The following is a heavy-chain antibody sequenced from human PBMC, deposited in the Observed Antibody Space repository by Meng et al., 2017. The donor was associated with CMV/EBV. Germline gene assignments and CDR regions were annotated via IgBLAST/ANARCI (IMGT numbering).Heavy chain of an antibody. J-gene: IGHJ3*02. Sequence: SVKVSCKASVGTFSSYAISWVRQAPGQGLEWMGGIIPILGIANYAQKFQGRVMITADKSTSTAYMELSSLRSEDTAVYYCARDPTRISAFDIWGQGTMVTVSS. CDR3: ARDPTRISAFDI. D-gene: IGHD2/OR15-2a*01. CDR2: IIPILGIA. V-gene: IGHV1-69*10. CDR1: VGTFSSYA.